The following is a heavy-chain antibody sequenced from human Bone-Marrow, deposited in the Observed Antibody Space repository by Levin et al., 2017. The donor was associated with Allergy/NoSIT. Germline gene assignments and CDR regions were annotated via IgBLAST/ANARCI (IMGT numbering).Heavy chain of an antibody. CDR2: ISYDGSNK. CDR3: ARGRLGQQRSHSPKSYARSSYFDY. CDR1: GFTFSSYA. Sequence: GGSLRLSCAASGFTFSSYAMHWVRQAPGKGLEWVAVISYDGSNKYYADSVKGRFTISRDNSKNTLYLQMNSLRAEDTAVYYCARGRLGQQRSHSPKSYARSSYFDYWGQGTLVTVSS. D-gene: IGHD6-13*01. V-gene: IGHV3-30-3*01. J-gene: IGHJ4*02.